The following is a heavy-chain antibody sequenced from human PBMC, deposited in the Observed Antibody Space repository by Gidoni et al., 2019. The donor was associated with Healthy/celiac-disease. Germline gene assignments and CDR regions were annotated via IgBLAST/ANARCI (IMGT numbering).Heavy chain of an antibody. J-gene: IGHJ4*02. V-gene: IGHV4-59*01. Sequence: QVQLQESGPGLVKPSETLSLTCTVSGGSISSYYWSWIRQPPGKGLEWIGYIYYSGSTNYNPSLKSRVTISVDTSKNQFSLKLSSVTAADTAVYYCARLAARLPHFDYWGQGTLVTVSS. CDR3: ARLAARLPHFDY. CDR2: IYYSGST. D-gene: IGHD6-6*01. CDR1: GGSISSYY.